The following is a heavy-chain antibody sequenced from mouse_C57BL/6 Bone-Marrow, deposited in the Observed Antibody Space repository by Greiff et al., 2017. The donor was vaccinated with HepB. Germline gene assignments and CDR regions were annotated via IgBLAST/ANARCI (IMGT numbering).Heavy chain of an antibody. Sequence: EVKVEESGGGLVKPGGSLKLSCAASGFTFSSYTMSWVRQTPEKRLEWVATISGGGGNTYYPDSVKGRFTISRDNAKNTLYLQMSSLRSEDTALYYCARHLYYGNSTPLAYWGQGTLVTVSA. V-gene: IGHV5-9*01. CDR1: GFTFSSYT. CDR2: ISGGGGNT. CDR3: ARHLYYGNSTPLAY. J-gene: IGHJ3*01. D-gene: IGHD2-1*01.